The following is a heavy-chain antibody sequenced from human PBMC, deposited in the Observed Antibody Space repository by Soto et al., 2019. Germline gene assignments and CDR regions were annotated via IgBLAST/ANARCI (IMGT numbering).Heavy chain of an antibody. V-gene: IGHV1-2*04. Sequence: ASVKVSCKASGYTFTGYYMHWVRQAPGQGLEWMGWINPNSGGTNYAQKFQGWVTMTRDTSISTAYMELNSLKTEDTAVYYCSRDLITMIVEDFPAFDYWGQGTLVTVSS. CDR2: INPNSGGT. CDR1: GYTFTGYY. D-gene: IGHD3-22*01. J-gene: IGHJ4*02. CDR3: SRDLITMIVEDFPAFDY.